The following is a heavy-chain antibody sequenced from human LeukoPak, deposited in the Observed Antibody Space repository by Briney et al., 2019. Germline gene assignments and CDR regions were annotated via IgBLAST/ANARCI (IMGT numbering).Heavy chain of an antibody. V-gene: IGHV3-30*18. CDR2: ISNDGSKK. Sequence: GGSLRLSCAASGFTFSSYGMHWVRQAPGKGLDWVAVISNDGSKKYYADSVKGRFTISRDNSKNTLSLQVSSLRTEDAAVYYCAKDRYSYAFEYSDSWGQGTLVTVSS. D-gene: IGHD5-18*01. CDR1: GFTFSSYG. J-gene: IGHJ4*02. CDR3: AKDRYSYAFEYSDS.